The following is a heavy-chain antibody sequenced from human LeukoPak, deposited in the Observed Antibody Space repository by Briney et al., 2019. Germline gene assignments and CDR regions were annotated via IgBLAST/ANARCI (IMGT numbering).Heavy chain of an antibody. Sequence: SETLSLTCAVYGGSFSGYYWNWIRQPPGKGLEWIGEINHSGSTNYNPSLKSRVTISVDTSKNQFSLKLSSVTAADTAVYYCATTFSGTVNWFDPWGQGTLVTVSS. D-gene: IGHD3-10*01. CDR2: INHSGST. J-gene: IGHJ5*02. CDR1: GGSFSGYY. V-gene: IGHV4-34*01. CDR3: ATTFSGTVNWFDP.